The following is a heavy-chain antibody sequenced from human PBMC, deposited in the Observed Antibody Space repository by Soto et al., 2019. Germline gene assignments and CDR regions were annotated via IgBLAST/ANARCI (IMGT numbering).Heavy chain of an antibody. D-gene: IGHD3-10*01. Sequence: GGSLRLSCAASGFTFSSYGMHWVRQAPGKGLEWVAVISYDGSNKYYADSVKGRFTISRDNSKNTLYLQMNSLRAEDTAVYYCAKDSVWFGEPSAFDIWGQGTMVTVSS. V-gene: IGHV3-30*18. CDR2: ISYDGSNK. CDR1: GFTFSSYG. J-gene: IGHJ3*02. CDR3: AKDSVWFGEPSAFDI.